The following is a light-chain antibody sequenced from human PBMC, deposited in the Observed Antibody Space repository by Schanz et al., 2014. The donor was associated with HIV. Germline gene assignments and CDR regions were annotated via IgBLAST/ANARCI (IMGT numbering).Light chain of an antibody. CDR3: QQYGSSPRT. CDR2: GAS. Sequence: EIVLTQSPGTLSLSPGERATLSCRASQSVSSSYLAWYQQKPGQAPRLLIYGASSRATGIPDRFSGSGFGTDFTLTINRVEPADFAVYYCQQYGSSPRTFGGGTKVEIK. J-gene: IGKJ4*01. CDR1: QSVSSSY. V-gene: IGKV3-20*01.